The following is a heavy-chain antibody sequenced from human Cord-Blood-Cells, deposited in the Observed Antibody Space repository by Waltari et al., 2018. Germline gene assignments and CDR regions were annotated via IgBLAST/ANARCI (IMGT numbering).Heavy chain of an antibody. V-gene: IGHV3-23*01. J-gene: IGHJ5*02. CDR1: GFTFSSYA. CDR3: AKDGTPAANWFDP. D-gene: IGHD6-13*01. CDR2: SSGSCGST. Sequence: EVQLLESGGGLVQPGGSLRLSCAASGFTFSSYAMSWFRQAPGKGLEWVAASSGSCGSTYYADSVKGRFTISRDNSKNTLYLQMNSLRAEDTAVHYCAKDGTPAANWFDPWGQGTLVTVSS.